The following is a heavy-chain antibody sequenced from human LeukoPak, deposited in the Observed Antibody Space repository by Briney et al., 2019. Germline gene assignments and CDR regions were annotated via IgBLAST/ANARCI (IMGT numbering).Heavy chain of an antibody. J-gene: IGHJ4*02. CDR1: GFTFSSYA. CDR2: ISGSGGST. CDR3: ATVGEVDPDFDY. D-gene: IGHD3-10*01. Sequence: PGGSLRLSCAAPGFTFSSYAMSWFRQAPGKGLEWVSAISGSGGSTYYADSVKGRFTISRDNSKNTLYLQMNSLRAEDTAVYYCATVGEVDPDFDYWGQGTLVTVSS. V-gene: IGHV3-23*01.